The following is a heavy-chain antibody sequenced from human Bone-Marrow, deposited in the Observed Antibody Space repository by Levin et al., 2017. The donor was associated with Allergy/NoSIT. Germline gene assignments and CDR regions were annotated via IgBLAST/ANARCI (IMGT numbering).Heavy chain of an antibody. CDR2: INHSGST. Sequence: SETLSLTCAVYGGSFSGYYWSWIRQPPGKGLEWIGEINHSGSTNYNPSLKSRVTISVDTSKNQFSLKLSSVTAADTAVYYCARGVYYDSSGYYYHNWFDPWGQGTLVTVSS. V-gene: IGHV4-34*01. D-gene: IGHD3-22*01. CDR3: ARGVYYDSSGYYYHNWFDP. CDR1: GGSFSGYY. J-gene: IGHJ5*02.